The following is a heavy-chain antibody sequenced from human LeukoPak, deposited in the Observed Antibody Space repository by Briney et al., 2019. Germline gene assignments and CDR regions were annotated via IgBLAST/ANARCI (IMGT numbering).Heavy chain of an antibody. D-gene: IGHD3-10*01. CDR3: AADTTWARLLWFGELSGSTETYRAFDI. CDR2: TVVGSGNT. Sequence: SVKVSCKASGFTFTSSAVQWVRQARGQRLEWIGWTVVGSGNTNYAQKFQERVTITRDMSTSTAYMELSSLRSEDTAVYYCAADTTWARLLWFGELSGSTETYRAFDIWGQGTMVTVSS. V-gene: IGHV1-58*01. CDR1: GFTFTSSA. J-gene: IGHJ3*02.